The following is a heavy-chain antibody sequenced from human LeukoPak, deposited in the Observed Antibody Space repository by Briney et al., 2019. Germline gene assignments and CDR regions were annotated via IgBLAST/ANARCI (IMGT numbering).Heavy chain of an antibody. V-gene: IGHV3-74*03. CDR1: GFTFSNYW. J-gene: IGHJ4*02. CDR3: ARAGAMTTMLHY. CDR2: INSDGIST. Sequence: GGSLRLSCAASGFTFSNYWMHWVRQAPGKGLVWVSRINSDGISTTYADSVKGRFTVSRDNAKGTLHLQMNSLRAEDTAVYYCARAGAMTTMLHYWGQGTLVTVSS. D-gene: IGHD4-11*01.